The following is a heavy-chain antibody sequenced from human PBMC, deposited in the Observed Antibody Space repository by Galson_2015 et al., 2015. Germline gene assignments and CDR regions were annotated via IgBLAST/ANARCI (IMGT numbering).Heavy chain of an antibody. D-gene: IGHD2-15*01. Sequence: SLRLSCAASGFTFDDYAMHWVRQAPGKGLEWVSGISWNSGSIGYADSVKGRFTISRDNAKNSLYLQMNSLRAEDTALYYCAKVGGDPRGIWYAFDIWGQGTMVTVSS. J-gene: IGHJ3*02. CDR2: ISWNSGSI. V-gene: IGHV3-9*01. CDR3: AKVGGDPRGIWYAFDI. CDR1: GFTFDDYA.